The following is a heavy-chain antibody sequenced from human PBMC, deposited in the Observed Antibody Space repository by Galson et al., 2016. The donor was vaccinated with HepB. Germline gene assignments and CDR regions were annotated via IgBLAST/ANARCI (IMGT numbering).Heavy chain of an antibody. Sequence: SETLSLTCNVSGGPISSYXWSWIRQPPGKGLEWIGYIYFSGRTNYXXXLKSRVTMSVDTSNNQFSLRLTYVTAADTAVYYCARGHPPGYCSGGHCYWGQGXXVTVS. J-gene: IGHJ4*02. CDR1: GGPISSYX. CDR3: ARGHPPGYCSGGHCY. CDR2: IYFSGRT. D-gene: IGHD2-15*01. V-gene: IGHV4-59*01.